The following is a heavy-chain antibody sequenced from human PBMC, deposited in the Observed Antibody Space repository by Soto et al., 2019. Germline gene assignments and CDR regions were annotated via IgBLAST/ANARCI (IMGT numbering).Heavy chain of an antibody. Sequence: QVQLVQSGAEVKKPGASVKVSCKASGYTFTSYDINWVRQATGQGLARMGWMNPNSGNTGYAQKFQGRVTMTRNTSISTAYMELSSLRSEDTAVYYCARGRPEALGLLIDLWGRGTLVTVSS. CDR1: GYTFTSYD. J-gene: IGHJ2*01. CDR3: ARGRPEALGLLIDL. V-gene: IGHV1-8*01. D-gene: IGHD2-21*02. CDR2: MNPNSGNT.